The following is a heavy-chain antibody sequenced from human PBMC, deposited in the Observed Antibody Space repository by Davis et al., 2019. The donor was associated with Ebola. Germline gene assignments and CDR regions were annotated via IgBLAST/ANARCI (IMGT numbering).Heavy chain of an antibody. CDR1: GFTFSSYA. V-gene: IGHV3-30-3*01. CDR2: ISYDGSNK. Sequence: GGSLRLSCAASGFTFSSYAMHWVRQAPGKGLEWVAVISYDGSNKYYADSVKGRFTISRDNAKNSLYLQLNSLRAEDTAVYYCARVSYTNGLYYFDYWGQGTLVTVSS. CDR3: ARVSYTNGLYYFDY. D-gene: IGHD6-19*01. J-gene: IGHJ4*02.